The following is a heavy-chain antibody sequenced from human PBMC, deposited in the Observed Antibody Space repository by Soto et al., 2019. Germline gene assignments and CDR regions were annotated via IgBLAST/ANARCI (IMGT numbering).Heavy chain of an antibody. CDR2: ISYSGST. J-gene: IGHJ6*02. V-gene: IGHV4-59*01. Sequence: SETLSLTCTISGDSINNYFWNWIRQTPGKGLEWIGYISYSGSTSYNPSLQSRVTLSSDTSKNHLSLKLSSVTAADTAVYYCARARQRDTGRGLDVWGQGTAVTVSS. D-gene: IGHD5-18*01. CDR3: ARARQRDTGRGLDV. CDR1: GDSINNYF.